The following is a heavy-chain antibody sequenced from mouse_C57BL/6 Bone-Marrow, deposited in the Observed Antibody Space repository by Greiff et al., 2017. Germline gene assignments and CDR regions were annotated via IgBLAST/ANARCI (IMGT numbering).Heavy chain of an antibody. Sequence: EVKLVESGGGLVKPGGSLKLSCAASGFTFSSSTMSWVRQTPEKRLEWVATISGGGGNTYYPDSVKGRFTISRDNAKNTLYLQMSRLRSEDTALYYCARHDRTGPAYWGQGTTLTVSA. CDR2: ISGGGGNT. J-gene: IGHJ2*01. V-gene: IGHV5-9*01. CDR3: ARHDRTGPAY. D-gene: IGHD4-1*01. CDR1: GFTFSSST.